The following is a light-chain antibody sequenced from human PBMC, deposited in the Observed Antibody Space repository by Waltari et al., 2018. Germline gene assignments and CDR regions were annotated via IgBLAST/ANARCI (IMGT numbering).Light chain of an antibody. Sequence: DIQMTQSPSSLSASVGDRVSITCRASQSISTHLNGYQQKPGKAPKLLIYAASNLQSGVPSRFSGRGYEQDFTLTISSLQPEDFAVYYCQQRYNTPRTFGPGTKVDIK. CDR3: QQRYNTPRT. CDR1: QSISTH. J-gene: IGKJ3*01. CDR2: AAS. V-gene: IGKV1-39*01.